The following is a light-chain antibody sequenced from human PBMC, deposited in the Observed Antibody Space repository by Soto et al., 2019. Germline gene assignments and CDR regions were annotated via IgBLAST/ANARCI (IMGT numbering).Light chain of an antibody. CDR2: GVS. Sequence: QSALTQPASVSGSPGQSITISCTGTSSDVGSYNYVSWYQQHPGKAPKLMIYGVSDRPSGISSRFSSSKSGNTASLTISGLQTEDEADYYCSSYTDSSTLFGTGTKLTVL. V-gene: IGLV2-14*01. CDR1: SSDVGSYNY. CDR3: SSYTDSSTL. J-gene: IGLJ1*01.